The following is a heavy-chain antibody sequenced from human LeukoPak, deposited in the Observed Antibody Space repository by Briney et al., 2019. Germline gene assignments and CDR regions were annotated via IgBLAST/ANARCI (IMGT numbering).Heavy chain of an antibody. Sequence: GGSLRLSCAASGYTLRCYGMPSVPQAPGRGVERVQSIRYGGSINSYTDSERGRFTVPRDNPKNTLYLQVNSQRPEDPSLSYCANGSYYYYLDVWGKGTTVTVSS. CDR3: ANGSYYYYLDV. V-gene: IGHV3-30*02. CDR2: IRYGGSIN. CDR1: GYTLRCYG. J-gene: IGHJ6*03.